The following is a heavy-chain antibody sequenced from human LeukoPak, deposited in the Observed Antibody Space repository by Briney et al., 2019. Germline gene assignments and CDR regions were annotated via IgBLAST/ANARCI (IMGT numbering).Heavy chain of an antibody. Sequence: PGGSLRLSCAASGFTFSSYWTSWVRQAPGKGLEWVANIKQGGSEKYYVDSVKGRFTISRDNAKNSLYLQMNSLRAEDTAVYYCARADYDYVWGSYRQYYFDYWGQGTLVTVSS. CDR3: ARADYDYVWGSYRQYYFDY. V-gene: IGHV3-7*01. CDR1: GFTFSSYW. J-gene: IGHJ4*02. D-gene: IGHD3-16*02. CDR2: IKQGGSEK.